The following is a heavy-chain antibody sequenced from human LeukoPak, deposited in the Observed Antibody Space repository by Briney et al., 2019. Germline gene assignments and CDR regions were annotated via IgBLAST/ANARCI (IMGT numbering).Heavy chain of an antibody. CDR3: ARVMRERHQFDS. CDR1: GGSLSSHI. CDR2: INPGLKTS. J-gene: IGHJ4*02. V-gene: IGHV1-69*08. D-gene: IGHD1-26*01. Sequence: ASVKVSCKVSGGSLSSHIMDWLRQAPGQGLEWMGLINPGLKTSTSAQKFQGRVTITAEESTNTAYMELTGLTSDDTAVCYCARVMRERHQFDSWGQGTLVIVSS.